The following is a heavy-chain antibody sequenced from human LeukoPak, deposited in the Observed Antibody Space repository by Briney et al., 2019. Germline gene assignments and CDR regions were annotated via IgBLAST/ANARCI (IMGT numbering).Heavy chain of an antibody. V-gene: IGHV1-69*05. D-gene: IGHD2-21*02. J-gene: IGHJ5*02. CDR3: ARDESYCGGDCYRNWFDP. CDR2: IIPIFGTA. Sequence: ASVKVSCKASGGTFSSYAINWVRQAPGQGLEWVGRIIPIFGTANYAQKFQGRVTITTDESTSTAYMELSSLRSEDTAVYYCARDESYCGGDCYRNWFDPWGQGTLVTVSS. CDR1: GGTFSSYA.